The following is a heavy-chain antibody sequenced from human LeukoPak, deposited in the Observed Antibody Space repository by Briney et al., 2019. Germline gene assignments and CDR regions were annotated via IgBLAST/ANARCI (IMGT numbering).Heavy chain of an antibody. D-gene: IGHD6-6*01. CDR3: ARESSSPRGVLDY. V-gene: IGHV4-4*07. Sequence: SETLSLTCTVSRGSISTYYWSWVRQPAGEGLEWIGRIYSSVSTKYNPSLKSRVTMSVDTSNNQFSLKLSSVTAEDTAVYYCARESSSPRGVLDYWGQGTLVTVSS. CDR2: IYSSVST. J-gene: IGHJ4*02. CDR1: RGSISTYY.